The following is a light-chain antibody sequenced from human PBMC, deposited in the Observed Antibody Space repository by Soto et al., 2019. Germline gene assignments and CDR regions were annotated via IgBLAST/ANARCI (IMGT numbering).Light chain of an antibody. CDR3: HQYRGSPPT. V-gene: IGKV3-20*01. CDR2: GAS. J-gene: IGKJ3*01. CDR1: QSVSNY. Sequence: EIVVTQSPGTLSLSPGERATLSCRASQSVSNYLAWYQRKPGQAPRLLIYGASSRATGIPDRFSGSGSGTDFTLTISRLEPDFFAVYYWHQYRGSPPTLGP.